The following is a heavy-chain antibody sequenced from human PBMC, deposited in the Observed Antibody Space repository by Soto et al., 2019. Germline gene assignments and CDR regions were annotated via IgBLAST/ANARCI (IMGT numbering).Heavy chain of an antibody. CDR3: AKAEYSGSYSYDY. J-gene: IGHJ4*02. CDR2: IYYSGST. Sequence: QVQLQESGPGLVKPSETLSLTCTVSGGSISSYYWSWIRQPPGKGLEWIGYIYYSGSTNYNPSLKSRVTISVDTSKNQFSLKLSSVTAADTAVYYCAKAEYSGSYSYDYWGQGTLVTVSS. D-gene: IGHD1-26*01. V-gene: IGHV4-59*01. CDR1: GGSISSYY.